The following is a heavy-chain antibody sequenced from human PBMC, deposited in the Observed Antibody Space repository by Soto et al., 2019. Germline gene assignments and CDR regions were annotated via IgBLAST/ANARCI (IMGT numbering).Heavy chain of an antibody. CDR1: GLSISSDNW. V-gene: IGHV4-4*02. Sequence: QVQLQESGPGLVRPSGTVSLTCAVSGLSISSDNWWSWVRQPPGKGLEWIGEIHHSGSTNYNPSLKGRVTMSVVPSKDLFSLTLNSVTAADPAFYYCARDQGSHPGDWGQGTLVSVSS. J-gene: IGHJ4*02. CDR3: ARDQGSHPGD. D-gene: IGHD6-13*01. CDR2: IHHSGST.